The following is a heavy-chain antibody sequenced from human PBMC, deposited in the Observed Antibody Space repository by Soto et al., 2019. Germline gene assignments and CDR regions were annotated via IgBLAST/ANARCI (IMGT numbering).Heavy chain of an antibody. CDR3: AREEFEDGRGHLDH. CDR2: ISYGGNNK. V-gene: IGHV3-30-3*01. Sequence: QVQLVESGGGVVQPGGSLRLSCVASGFTFSTSVMPWVRQAPGKGLEWMAIISYGGNNKYYADSVKGRFTISRDISESTLYLQMNSLRNEDTAVYYCAREEFEDGRGHLDHWGQGTLVSVSS. D-gene: IGHD3-22*01. J-gene: IGHJ4*02. CDR1: GFTFSTSV.